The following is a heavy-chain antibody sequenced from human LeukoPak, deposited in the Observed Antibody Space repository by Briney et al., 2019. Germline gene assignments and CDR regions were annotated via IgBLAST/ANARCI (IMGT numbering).Heavy chain of an antibody. D-gene: IGHD5-18*01. V-gene: IGHV3-43*01. CDR1: GFTFDDYT. CDR3: AKDSARGYSYGYSDY. CDR2: ISWDGGST. J-gene: IGHJ4*02. Sequence: GGSLRLSCAASGFTFDDYTMHWVRQAPGKGLEWVSLISWDGGSTYYADSVKGRFTISRDNSKNSLYLQMNSLRTEDTALYYCAKDSARGYSYGYSDYWGQGTLVTVSS.